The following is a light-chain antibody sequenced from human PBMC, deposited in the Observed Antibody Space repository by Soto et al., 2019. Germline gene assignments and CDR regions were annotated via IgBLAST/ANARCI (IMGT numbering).Light chain of an antibody. CDR1: QSIGKSY. CDR3: QQYAESPLT. Sequence: ETVLTQSPGPVSLSPGESATLSCRASQSIGKSYLAWFQHKPGQAPRLLIYGASTRATGIPDRFRGSGSGTDFTLTVSRLESEDFAVYYCQQYAESPLTFDGGTKVEIK. CDR2: GAS. J-gene: IGKJ4*01. V-gene: IGKV3-20*01.